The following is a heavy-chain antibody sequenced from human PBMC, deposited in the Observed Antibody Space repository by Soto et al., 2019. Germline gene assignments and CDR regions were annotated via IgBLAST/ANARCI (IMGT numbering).Heavy chain of an antibody. Sequence: SETLSLTCTVSGGSINSANYYWGWIRHPPGKGLEWIGNVYYRGTTYYNPSLKGRVTISVDTSKNQFSLKLSSVTAANSAVFFCVRHQRYSSGWYIDYWGQGTPVTVSS. V-gene: IGHV4-39*01. CDR2: VYYRGTT. CDR3: VRHQRYSSGWYIDY. D-gene: IGHD6-19*01. CDR1: GGSINSANYY. J-gene: IGHJ4*02.